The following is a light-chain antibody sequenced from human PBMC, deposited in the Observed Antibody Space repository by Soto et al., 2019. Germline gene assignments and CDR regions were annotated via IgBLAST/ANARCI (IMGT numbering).Light chain of an antibody. CDR2: AES. Sequence: DIQLTQSPSFLSAFVGDRVTITCRASQGIRATYLAWYQQEPGKAPKLLIYAESTLRRGVPSRFSGSESGTEFTLTISSLQPEDFATYYCLQLDTYPLTFGGGTKVEVQ. CDR3: LQLDTYPLT. J-gene: IGKJ4*01. V-gene: IGKV1-9*01. CDR1: QGIRATY.